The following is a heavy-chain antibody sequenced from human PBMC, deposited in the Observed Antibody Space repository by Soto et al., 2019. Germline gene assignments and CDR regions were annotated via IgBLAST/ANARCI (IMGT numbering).Heavy chain of an antibody. CDR1: GFTFSSYS. V-gene: IGHV3-48*02. D-gene: IGHD6-13*01. CDR3: ARDASIAAAGFDY. J-gene: IGHJ4*02. CDR2: ISSSSSTI. Sequence: EVQLVESGGGLVQPGGSLRLSCAASGFTFSSYSMNWVRQAPGKGLEWVSYISSSSSTIYYADSVKGRFTISRDNAKNSLYLQRNSLRDEDTAVYYWARDASIAAAGFDYWGQGTLVTVSS.